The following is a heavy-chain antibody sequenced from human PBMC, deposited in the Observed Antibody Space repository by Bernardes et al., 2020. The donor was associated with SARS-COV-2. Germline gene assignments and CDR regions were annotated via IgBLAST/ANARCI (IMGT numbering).Heavy chain of an antibody. CDR2: INPNSGGP. J-gene: IGHJ1*01. V-gene: IGHV1-2*02. D-gene: IGHD1-26*01. CDR1: GYTFTGYY. CDR3: ARALEGGATRYFHH. Sequence: ASVKVSCKASGYTFTGYYMHWVRQAPGQGLEWMGWINPNSGGPHYAQTFQGRVTMTRDASISTAYMELSSLRSDDTAVYYCARALEGGATRYFHHWGQGTLVTVSS.